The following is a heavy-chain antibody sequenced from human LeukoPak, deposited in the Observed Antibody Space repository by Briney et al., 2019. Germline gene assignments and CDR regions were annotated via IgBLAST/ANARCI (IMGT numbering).Heavy chain of an antibody. CDR1: GFMFKIHA. Sequence: PGRSLRLSCAASGFMFKIHAMSWVRQAPGQGLEWVSTISGDGGSTYYADSVKGRFTISRHNSKNTLYLQMNSLRAEDTAVYYCAKDPIGSSYYGGDSWGQGTLVTVFS. CDR3: AKDPIGSSYYGGDS. V-gene: IGHV3-23*01. D-gene: IGHD6-13*01. CDR2: ISGDGGST. J-gene: IGHJ4*02.